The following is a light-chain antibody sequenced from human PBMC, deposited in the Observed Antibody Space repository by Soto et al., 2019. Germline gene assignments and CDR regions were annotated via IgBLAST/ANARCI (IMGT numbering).Light chain of an antibody. V-gene: IGLV1-44*01. J-gene: IGLJ1*01. Sequence: QSVLTQPPSASGTPGQTVTISCSGSSSNIETNTVNWYQHLPGTAPKLLIYSNNKRPSGVPDRFSGSKSGSSASLAISGLQSEDEADYYCAAWHDRLREYFFGTGTKLTVL. CDR3: AAWHDRLREYF. CDR2: SNN. CDR1: SSNIETNT.